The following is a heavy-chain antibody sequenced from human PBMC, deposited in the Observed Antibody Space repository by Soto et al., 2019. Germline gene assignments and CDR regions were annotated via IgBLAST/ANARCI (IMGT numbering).Heavy chain of an antibody. CDR2: IKSKTDGGTT. V-gene: IGHV3-15*01. J-gene: IGHJ6*03. CDR3: SFRGYDYYYYYYMDV. Sequence: GGSLRLSCAASGFTFSNAWMSWVRQAPGKGLEWVGRIKSKTDGGTTDYAAPVKGRFTISRDDSKNTLYLQMNSLKTEDTAVYYCSFRGYDYYYYYYMDVWGKGTTVTVSS. CDR1: GFTFSNAW. D-gene: IGHD6-25*01.